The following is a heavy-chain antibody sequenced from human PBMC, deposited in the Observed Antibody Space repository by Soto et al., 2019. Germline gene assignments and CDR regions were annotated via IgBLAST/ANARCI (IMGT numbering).Heavy chain of an antibody. D-gene: IGHD2-21*02. CDR1: GYTFNTYY. CDR2: IHPSGGGT. CDR3: ARGGHIAVVTASFDN. V-gene: IGHV1-46*02. J-gene: IGHJ4*02. Sequence: QVQLVQSVAEVRKPGASVKVSYKPSGYTFNTYYLHWLRQAPGQALEWMGVIHPSGGGTTYAQKFLGRVTVTRDTSTTTVFMELSSLRSDDTAVYYCARGGHIAVVTASFDNWGQGTLVTVSS.